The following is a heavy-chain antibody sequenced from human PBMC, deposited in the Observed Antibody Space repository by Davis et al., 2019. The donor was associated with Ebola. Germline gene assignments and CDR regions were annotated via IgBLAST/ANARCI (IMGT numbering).Heavy chain of an antibody. Sequence: AASVKVSCKASGYTFTGYYMHWVRQAPGQGLEWMGGIIPIFGTANYAQKFQGRVTITADESTSTAYMELSSLRSEDTAVYYCAREWFLYFDYWGQGTLVTVSS. CDR2: IIPIFGTA. CDR1: GYTFTGYY. J-gene: IGHJ4*02. D-gene: IGHD3-3*01. V-gene: IGHV1-69*13. CDR3: AREWFLYFDY.